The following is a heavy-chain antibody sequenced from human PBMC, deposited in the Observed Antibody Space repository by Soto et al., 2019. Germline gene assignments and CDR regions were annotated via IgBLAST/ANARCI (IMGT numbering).Heavy chain of an antibody. V-gene: IGHV3-30*18. J-gene: IGHJ4*02. CDR2: ISYDGNNK. CDR3: AKDKEWLFKHFDY. D-gene: IGHD3-3*01. CDR1: GFTFSSYG. Sequence: GGSLRLSCAASGFTFSSYGMHWVRQAPGKGLEWVAVISYDGNNKYYAESVKGRFTISRDNSKSTLYLQMNSLRAEDTAVYYCAKDKEWLFKHFDYWGQGTQVTVSS.